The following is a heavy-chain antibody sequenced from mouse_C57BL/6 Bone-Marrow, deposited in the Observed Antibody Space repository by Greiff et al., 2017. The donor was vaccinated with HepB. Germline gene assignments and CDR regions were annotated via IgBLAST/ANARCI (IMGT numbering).Heavy chain of an antibody. CDR2: IYPGSGNT. Sequence: QVHVKQSGAELVRPGASVKLSCKASGYTFTDYYINWVKQRPGQGLEWIARIYPGSGNTYYNEKFKGKATLTAEKSSSTAYMQLSSLTSEDSAVYFCARREKLTGNAMDYWGQGTSVTVSS. J-gene: IGHJ4*01. D-gene: IGHD4-1*01. CDR3: ARREKLTGNAMDY. V-gene: IGHV1-76*01. CDR1: GYTFTDYY.